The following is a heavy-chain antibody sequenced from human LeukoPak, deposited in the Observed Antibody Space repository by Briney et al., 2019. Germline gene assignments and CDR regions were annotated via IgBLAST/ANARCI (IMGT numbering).Heavy chain of an antibody. Sequence: PSETLSLTCAVYGGSFSGYYWSWIRQPPGKGLEWIGEINHSGSTNYNPSLKSRVTMSVDTSKNQFSLKLSSVTAADTAVYYCARDFVAGRLNAFDIWGQGTMVTVSS. CDR3: ARDFVAGRLNAFDI. D-gene: IGHD6-19*01. CDR2: INHSGST. CDR1: GGSFSGYY. V-gene: IGHV4-34*01. J-gene: IGHJ3*02.